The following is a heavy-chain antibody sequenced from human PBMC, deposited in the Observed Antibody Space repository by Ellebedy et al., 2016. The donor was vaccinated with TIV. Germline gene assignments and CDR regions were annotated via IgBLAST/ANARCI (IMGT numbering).Heavy chain of an antibody. CDR1: GGSFSGYY. V-gene: IGHV4-34*01. J-gene: IGHJ6*03. D-gene: IGHD5-18*01. CDR3: ARDLYNSYLRHYYYMDV. Sequence: SETLSLXXAVYGGSFSGYYWSWIRQPPGKGLEWIGEINHSGSTNYNPSLKSRVTISVDTSKNQFSLKLSSVTAADTAVYYCARDLYNSYLRHYYYMDVWGKGTTVTVSS. CDR2: INHSGST.